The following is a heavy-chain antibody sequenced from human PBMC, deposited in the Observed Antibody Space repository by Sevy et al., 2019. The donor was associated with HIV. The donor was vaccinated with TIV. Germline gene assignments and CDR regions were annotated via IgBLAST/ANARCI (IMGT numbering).Heavy chain of an antibody. CDR3: ARGPANYYDSSGYYGHFDY. CDR1: GFTFSSYG. D-gene: IGHD3-22*01. J-gene: IGHJ4*02. V-gene: IGHV3-33*01. Sequence: GGSLRLSCAASGFTFSSYGMHWVRQAPGKGLERVAVIWYDGSNKYYADSVKGRFTISRDNSKNTLYLQMNSLRAEDTAVYYCARGPANYYDSSGYYGHFDYWGQGTLVTVSS. CDR2: IWYDGSNK.